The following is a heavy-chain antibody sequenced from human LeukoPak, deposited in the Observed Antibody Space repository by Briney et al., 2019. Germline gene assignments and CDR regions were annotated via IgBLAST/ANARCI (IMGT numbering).Heavy chain of an antibody. CDR1: GFTFSSYA. CDR2: ISYDGSNK. Sequence: GGSLRLSCAASGFTFSSYAMHWVRQAPGKGLEWVAVISYDGSNKYYADSVKGRFTISKDNSKNTLYVQMNSLRAEDTAVYYCARDRIRYSSGSFDYWGRGTLVTVSS. D-gene: IGHD6-19*01. J-gene: IGHJ4*02. V-gene: IGHV3-30-3*01. CDR3: ARDRIRYSSGSFDY.